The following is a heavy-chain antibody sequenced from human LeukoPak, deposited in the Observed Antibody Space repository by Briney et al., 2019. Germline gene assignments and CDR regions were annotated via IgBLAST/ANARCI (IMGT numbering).Heavy chain of an antibody. V-gene: IGHV3-53*01. CDR3: ARMTWCFDY. CDR1: GFTVSSDF. CDR2: IYSGGST. D-gene: IGHD2-8*01. Sequence: GGSLRLSCAASGFTVSSDFMTWVRQAPGKGLECVSAIYSGGSTYYADSVKGRFTMSRDNSKNTLYLQMNNLRAEDTAVYYCARMTWCFDYWGQGTLVTVSS. J-gene: IGHJ4*02.